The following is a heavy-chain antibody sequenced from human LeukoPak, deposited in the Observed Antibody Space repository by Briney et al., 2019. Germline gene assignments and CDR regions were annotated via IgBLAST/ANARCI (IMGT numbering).Heavy chain of an antibody. CDR3: AGGLVPYYYDSSGVTSFDY. J-gene: IGHJ4*02. V-gene: IGHV4-4*07. CDR2: IYTSGST. D-gene: IGHD3-22*01. Sequence: PSETLSLTCTVSGGSISSYYWSWIRQPAGKGLEWIGRIYTSGSTNYNPSLKSRVTISVDTSKNQFSLKLSSVTAADTAVYYCAGGLVPYYYDSSGVTSFDYWGQGTLVTVSS. CDR1: GGSISSYY.